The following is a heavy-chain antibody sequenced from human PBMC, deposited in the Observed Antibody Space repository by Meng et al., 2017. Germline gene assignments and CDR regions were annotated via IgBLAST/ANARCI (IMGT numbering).Heavy chain of an antibody. CDR3: ARRDTVVTPQHLGVDDAFDI. Sequence: GESLKISCKGSGYSFTSYWIGWVRQMPGKGLEWMGIIYPGDSDTRYSPSFQGQVTISADKSISTAYLQWSSLKASDTAMYYCARRDTVVTPQHLGVDDAFDIWGQGTMVTVSS. D-gene: IGHD4-23*01. CDR2: IYPGDSDT. J-gene: IGHJ3*02. V-gene: IGHV5-51*01. CDR1: GYSFTSYW.